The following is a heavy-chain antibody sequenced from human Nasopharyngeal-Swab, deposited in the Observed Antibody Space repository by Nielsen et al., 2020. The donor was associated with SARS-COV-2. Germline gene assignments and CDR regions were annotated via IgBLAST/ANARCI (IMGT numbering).Heavy chain of an antibody. Sequence: SGPTLVKPTQTLTLTCTFSGFSLSTSGMCVSWIRQPPGKALEWLALIDWDDDKYYSTSLKTRLTISKDTSKNQVVLTMTNMDTVDTATYYCALLYDSSGYYSYWGQGTLVTVSS. CDR3: ALLYDSSGYYSY. CDR1: GFSLSTSGMC. J-gene: IGHJ4*02. V-gene: IGHV2-70*01. CDR2: IDWDDDK. D-gene: IGHD3-22*01.